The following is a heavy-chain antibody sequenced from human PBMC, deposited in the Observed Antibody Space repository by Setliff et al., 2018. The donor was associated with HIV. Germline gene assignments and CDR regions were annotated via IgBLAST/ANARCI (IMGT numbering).Heavy chain of an antibody. CDR3: ASAGSGTRAPPRY. Sequence: SETLSLTCTVSGGSISSSSYYWGWIRQPAGKGLEWIGHIYISGSTNYNPSLKSRVTISLDTSKNQFSLKLTSVTAADTAVYYCASAGSGTRAPPRYWGQGTLVTVSS. J-gene: IGHJ4*02. V-gene: IGHV4-61*10. CDR1: GGSISSSSYY. CDR2: IYISGST. D-gene: IGHD1-1*01.